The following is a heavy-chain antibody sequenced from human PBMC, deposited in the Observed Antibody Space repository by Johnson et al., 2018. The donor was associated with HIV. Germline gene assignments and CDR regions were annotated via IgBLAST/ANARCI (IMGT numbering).Heavy chain of an antibody. V-gene: IGHV3-30*04. J-gene: IGHJ3*02. D-gene: IGHD1-1*01. CDR1: GFTFSSYA. Sequence: QVQLVESGGGVVQPGRSLRLSCAASGFTFSSYAMHWVRQAPGKGLEWVAVISYDGSNKYYADSVKGRFTISRDYVKNTLYLQMNSLTTEDTAIYFCASQFAGNNWSPVAFDIWGQGTMVTVSS. CDR3: ASQFAGNNWSPVAFDI. CDR2: ISYDGSNK.